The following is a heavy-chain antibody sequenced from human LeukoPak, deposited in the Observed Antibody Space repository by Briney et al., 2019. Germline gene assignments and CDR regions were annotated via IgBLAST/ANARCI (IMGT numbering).Heavy chain of an antibody. CDR3: ARDRGSSGSKKYYYYYGMDV. Sequence: ASVKVSCKASGYTFTSYGISWVRQAPGQGLGWMGWISGHNGNTNYAQKFQGRVTMTTDTSTSTAYMELRSLRSDDTAVYFCARDRGSSGSKKYYYYYGMDVWGQGTTVTVSS. V-gene: IGHV1-18*01. CDR2: ISGHNGNT. CDR1: GYTFTSYG. J-gene: IGHJ6*02. D-gene: IGHD6-19*01.